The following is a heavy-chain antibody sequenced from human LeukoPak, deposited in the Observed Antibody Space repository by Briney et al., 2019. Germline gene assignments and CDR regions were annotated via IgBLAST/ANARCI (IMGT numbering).Heavy chain of an antibody. D-gene: IGHD5-24*01. V-gene: IGHV4-30-4*01. CDR3: AREMATIALFDY. Sequence: SETLSLTCTVSGGSISSGDYYWSWIRQPPGKGLEWIGYIYYSGSTYYNPSLKSRVTISVDTSKNQFSLKLSSVTAADTAVYYCAREMATIALFDYWGQGTLVTDSS. CDR1: GGSISSGDYY. CDR2: IYYSGST. J-gene: IGHJ4*02.